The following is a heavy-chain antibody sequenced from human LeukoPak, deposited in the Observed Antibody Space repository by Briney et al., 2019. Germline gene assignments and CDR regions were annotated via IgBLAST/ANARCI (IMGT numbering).Heavy chain of an antibody. D-gene: IGHD3-10*01. CDR2: ISTSGESI. V-gene: IGHV3-23*01. CDR1: GFTFSSYG. J-gene: IGHJ4*02. Sequence: PGGSLRLSCAASGFTFSSYGMSWVRQAPGQGLEWASAISTSGESIYYADSVKGHFTISRDNSKNTLYLQMNSLRAEDTAIYFCAKGSGNGYGSGPFDYWGQGTLVTVSS. CDR3: AKGSGNGYGSGPFDY.